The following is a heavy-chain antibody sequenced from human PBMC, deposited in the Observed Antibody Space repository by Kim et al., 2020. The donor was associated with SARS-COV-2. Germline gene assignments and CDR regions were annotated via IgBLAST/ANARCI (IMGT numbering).Heavy chain of an antibody. CDR2: IYPGDSDT. Sequence: GESLKISCKGSGYSFTSYWIGWVRQMPGKGLEWMGIIYPGDSDTRYSPSFQGQVTISADKSISTAYLQWSSLKASDTAMYYCASAEDGVAGPNWFDPWGQGTLVTVSS. CDR1: GYSFTSYW. J-gene: IGHJ5*02. V-gene: IGHV5-51*01. CDR3: ASAEDGVAGPNWFDP. D-gene: IGHD6-19*01.